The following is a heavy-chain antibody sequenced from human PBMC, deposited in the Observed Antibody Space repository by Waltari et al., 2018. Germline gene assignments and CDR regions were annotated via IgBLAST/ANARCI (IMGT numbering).Heavy chain of an antibody. Sequence: EGPLVESGGGLVQPGGSLRLSCVASVFTLRTNAVPRVRQAPGKGLAWISSICASADCAYYADSVKGRFTISRDNSKNTLYLQANTLGAEDTAVYYCADAGWGEPKAYWGQGTLVTVSS. CDR1: VFTLRTNA. CDR3: ADAGWGEPKAY. CDR2: ICASADCA. J-gene: IGHJ4*02. V-gene: IGHV3-23*04. D-gene: IGHD1-26*01.